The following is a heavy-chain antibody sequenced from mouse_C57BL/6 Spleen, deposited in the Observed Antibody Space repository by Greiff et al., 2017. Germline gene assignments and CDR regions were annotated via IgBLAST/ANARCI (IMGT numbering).Heavy chain of an antibody. D-gene: IGHD1-1*01. CDR2: IYPGDGDT. CDR1: GYAFSSYW. CDR3: AREGDVVARGYFDV. V-gene: IGHV1-80*01. Sequence: QVQLQQSGAELVKPGASVKISCKASGYAFSSYWMNWVKQRPGKGLEWIGQIYPGDGDTNYNGKFKGKATLTADKSSSTAYMQLSSLTSEDSAVYFCAREGDVVARGYFDVWGTGTTVTVSS. J-gene: IGHJ1*03.